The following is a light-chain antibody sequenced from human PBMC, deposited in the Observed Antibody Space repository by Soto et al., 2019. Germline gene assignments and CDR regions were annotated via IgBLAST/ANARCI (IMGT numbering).Light chain of an antibody. CDR3: QQYNSWWT. V-gene: IGKV1-5*01. CDR1: QSISIW. J-gene: IGKJ1*01. CDR2: DAS. Sequence: DIQMTQSPSTLSASVGDRVTITCRARQSISIWLAWYQQKPGKAPKLLIYDASILESGVPSRFSGSGSGTEFTLTISSLQPDDFATYYCQQYNSWWTFGQGTKVDIK.